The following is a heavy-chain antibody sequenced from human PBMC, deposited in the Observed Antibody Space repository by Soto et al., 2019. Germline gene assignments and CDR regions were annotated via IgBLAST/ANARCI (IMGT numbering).Heavy chain of an antibody. D-gene: IGHD1-26*01. CDR1: GFTFSSCA. CDR3: AKVLGSRWEQLFLDS. CDR2: SSGRAGST. V-gene: IGHV3-23*01. Sequence: GGSLRLSCAASGFTFSSCAMSWVRQAPGKGLEWVSSSGRAGSTYYADSVKGRFTISRDNSKNTLFLQMNSLRAEDTAVYYCAKVLGSRWEQLFLDSWGHGTLVTVSS. J-gene: IGHJ5*01.